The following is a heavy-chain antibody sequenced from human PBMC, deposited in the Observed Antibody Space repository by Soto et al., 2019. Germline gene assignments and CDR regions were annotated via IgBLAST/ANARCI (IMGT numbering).Heavy chain of an antibody. V-gene: IGHV3-21*01. CDR1: GFTFSTYT. D-gene: IGHD6-13*01. J-gene: IGHJ6*02. Sequence: GGSLRLSCVASGFTFSTYTMNGVRQAPWKGLEWVSSIRSSSSYIYYADSVKGRFTISRDNATNSLYLQMNSLRAEDTAVYYCARDNIGTAGTLHYYYYGMDVWGRGTTVTVS. CDR3: ARDNIGTAGTLHYYYYGMDV. CDR2: IRSSSSYI.